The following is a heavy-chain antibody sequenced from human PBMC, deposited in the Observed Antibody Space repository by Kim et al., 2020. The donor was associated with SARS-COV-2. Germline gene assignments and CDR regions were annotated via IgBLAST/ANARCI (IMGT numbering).Heavy chain of an antibody. J-gene: IGHJ6*02. V-gene: IGHV1-58*01. Sequence: SVKVSCKASGFTFTSSAVQWVRQARGQRLEWIGWIVVGSGNTNYAQKFQERVTITRDMSTSTAYMELSSLRSEDTAVYYCAADRTEWELQMDYYYGMDVWGQGTTVTVSS. CDR3: AADRTEWELQMDYYYGMDV. D-gene: IGHD1-26*01. CDR1: GFTFTSSA. CDR2: IVVGSGNT.